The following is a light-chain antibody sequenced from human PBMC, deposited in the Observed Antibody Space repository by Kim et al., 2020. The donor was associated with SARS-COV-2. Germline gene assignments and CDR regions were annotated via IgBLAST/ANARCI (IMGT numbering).Light chain of an antibody. CDR3: QTWGSGTVV. CDR1: NAHSTSP. Sequence: ASVKLTCPLGNAHSTSPVAWYQQQPGKRPRYLITLYSDGRHVKGDGIPDRLSGSSSGPQRYLTISSLQSEDEADYYCQTWGSGTVVFGGGTQLTVL. V-gene: IGLV4-69*01. J-gene: IGLJ2*01. CDR2: LYSDGRH.